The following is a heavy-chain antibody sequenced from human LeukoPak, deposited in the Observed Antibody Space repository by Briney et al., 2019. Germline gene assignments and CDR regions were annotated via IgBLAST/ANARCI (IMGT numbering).Heavy chain of an antibody. Sequence: SETLSLTCTVSGGSISSSSYYWGWIRQPPGKGLEWIGSIYYSGSTYHDPPLKSRVTISVDTSKNQFSLKLNSVTAADTAVYYCARHPTTVTSFSNFGFDYWGQGTLVTVSS. V-gene: IGHV4-39*01. J-gene: IGHJ4*02. CDR3: ARHPTTVTSFSNFGFDY. CDR2: IYYSGST. D-gene: IGHD4-17*01. CDR1: GGSISSSSYY.